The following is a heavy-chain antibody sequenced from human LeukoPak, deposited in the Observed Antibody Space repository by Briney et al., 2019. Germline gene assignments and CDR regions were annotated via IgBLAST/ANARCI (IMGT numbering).Heavy chain of an antibody. V-gene: IGHV1-69*13. CDR2: IIPIFGTA. J-gene: IGHJ3*02. CDR3: ARDHEVVAGTWGAFDI. Sequence: GASVKVSCKASGGTFSSYAISWVRQAPGQGLEWMGGIIPIFGTANYAQKFQGRVTITADESTSTAYMELSSLRSEDTAVYYCARDHEVVAGTWGAFDIWGQGTLVTVSS. D-gene: IGHD6-19*01. CDR1: GGTFSSYA.